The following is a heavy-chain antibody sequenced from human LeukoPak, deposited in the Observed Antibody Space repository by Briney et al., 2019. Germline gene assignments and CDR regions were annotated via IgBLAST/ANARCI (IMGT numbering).Heavy chain of an antibody. D-gene: IGHD2-21*02. CDR2: IYAGGST. CDR3: ASSPFSFATEYFDS. J-gene: IGHJ4*02. V-gene: IGHV4-4*09. CDR1: GGSITNDY. Sequence: SETLSLTCTVSGGSITNDYWSWIRQPPGKGLEWIGFIYAGGSTNYNPSLKSRVTMSVDPSNNQFSLKLSSVTAADTAVYYCASSPFSFATEYFDSWGQGTQVTVSS.